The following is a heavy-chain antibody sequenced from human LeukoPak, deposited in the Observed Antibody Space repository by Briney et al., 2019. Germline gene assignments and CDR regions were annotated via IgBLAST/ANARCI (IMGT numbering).Heavy chain of an antibody. CDR1: GFTFNSYW. CDR2: MKQDGSEK. V-gene: IGHV3-7*01. Sequence: GGSLRLSCAASGFTFNSYWMSWVRQAPGKGLEWVAKMKQDGSEKYYVDSVKGRFTISRDNAKNSLYLQMNSLRAEDTAVYYCVRGGIRVSGIDAFDIWGQGTMVTVSS. CDR3: VRGGIRVSGIDAFDI. D-gene: IGHD5/OR15-5a*01. J-gene: IGHJ3*02.